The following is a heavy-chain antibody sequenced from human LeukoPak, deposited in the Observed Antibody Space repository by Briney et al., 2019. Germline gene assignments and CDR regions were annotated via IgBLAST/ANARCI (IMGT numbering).Heavy chain of an antibody. CDR2: MNSDGSST. CDR3: ARALAVAGTGGFDP. V-gene: IGHV3-74*01. D-gene: IGHD6-19*01. CDR1: GFTFSNYW. Sequence: GGSLRLSCAASGFTFSNYWMHWVRQAPGKGLVWVSRMNSDGSSTSYADSVKGRFIISRDNAKNTLYLQMNSLRAEDTAVYYCARALAVAGTGGFDPWGQGTLVTVSS. J-gene: IGHJ5*02.